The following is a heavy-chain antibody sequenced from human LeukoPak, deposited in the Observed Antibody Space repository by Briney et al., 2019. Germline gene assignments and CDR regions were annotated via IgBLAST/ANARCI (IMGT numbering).Heavy chain of an antibody. Sequence: GASVKVSCKASGYTFTGHYMHWVRQAPGQGLEWMGWINPNSGGTNYAQKFQGRVTMTRDTSISTAYMELSRLRSDDTAVYYCARVPKATPGHFDYWGQGTLVTVSS. CDR3: ARVPKATPGHFDY. V-gene: IGHV1-2*02. CDR2: INPNSGGT. CDR1: GYTFTGHY. J-gene: IGHJ4*02.